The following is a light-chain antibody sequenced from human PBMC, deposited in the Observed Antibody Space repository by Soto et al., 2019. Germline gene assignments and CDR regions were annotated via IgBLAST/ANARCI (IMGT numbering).Light chain of an antibody. CDR2: KAS. Sequence: DIQMTQSPSTLSASLGDRVTITCRASQSISSWLAWYQQKPEKAPKLLIYKASSLESGVPSRFSGSESGTEFTLTISSLQPDDFATYYCQQYTTYWWTFGQGTKVEIK. V-gene: IGKV1-5*03. CDR3: QQYTTYWWT. CDR1: QSISSW. J-gene: IGKJ1*01.